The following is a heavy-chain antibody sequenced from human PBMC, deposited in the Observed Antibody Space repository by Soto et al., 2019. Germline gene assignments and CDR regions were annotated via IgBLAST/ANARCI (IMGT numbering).Heavy chain of an antibody. CDR1: GGAITSDF. J-gene: IGHJ1*01. V-gene: IGHV4-59*01. D-gene: IGHD3-16*02. CDR3: ARDHGSYLNT. CDR2: VYYSGAA. Sequence: QVQLQESGPGLVKPSETLSLTCNVSGGAITSDFWSWIRQPPGKGLEWIGYVYYSGAADYNPSLKPRVTISIATSKTQFSLRLASATAADTGVYYCARDHGSYLNTWGQGILVTVSS.